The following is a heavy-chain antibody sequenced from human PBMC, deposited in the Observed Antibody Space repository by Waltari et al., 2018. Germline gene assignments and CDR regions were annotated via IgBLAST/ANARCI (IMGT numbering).Heavy chain of an antibody. Sequence: QVQLQQWGAGLLKPSETLSLPCAVYGGSFSGYYWTWIRPPPGKGLEWIGEIKHSGSTNYSPSLKSRVTISLDTSKNQFSLKLSSVTAADTAVYYCARSYGSGSFSWFDPWGQGTLVSVSS. CDR1: GGSFSGYY. CDR3: ARSYGSGSFSWFDP. CDR2: IKHSGST. V-gene: IGHV4-34*01. D-gene: IGHD3-10*01. J-gene: IGHJ5*02.